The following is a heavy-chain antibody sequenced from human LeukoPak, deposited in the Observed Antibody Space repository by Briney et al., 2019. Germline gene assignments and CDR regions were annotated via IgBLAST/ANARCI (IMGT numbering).Heavy chain of an antibody. V-gene: IGHV3-33*01. D-gene: IGHD2-2*02. Sequence: GGSLRLSCAASGFTFSSYGMHWVRQAPGKGLEWVAVIWYDGSNKYYADSVKGRFTISRDNAKNSLYLQMNSLRAEDTAVYYCAREGEYQLLYLVRDYYYYMDVWGKGTTVTVSS. CDR3: AREGEYQLLYLVRDYYYYMDV. J-gene: IGHJ6*03. CDR1: GFTFSSYG. CDR2: IWYDGSNK.